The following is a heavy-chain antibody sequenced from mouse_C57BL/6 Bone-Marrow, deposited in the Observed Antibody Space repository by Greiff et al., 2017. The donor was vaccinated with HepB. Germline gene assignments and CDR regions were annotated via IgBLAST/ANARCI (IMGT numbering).Heavy chain of an antibody. J-gene: IGHJ4*01. CDR1: GFTFSDYG. V-gene: IGHV5-17*01. Sequence: EVKLMESGGGLVKPGGSLKLSCAASGFTFSDYGMHWVRQAPEKGLEWVAYISSGSSTIYYADTVKGRFTISRDNAKNTRFLQMTSLRSEDTAMYYCARGSSYDYYAMDYWGQGTSVTVSS. CDR3: ARGSSYDYYAMDY. D-gene: IGHD1-1*01. CDR2: ISSGSSTI.